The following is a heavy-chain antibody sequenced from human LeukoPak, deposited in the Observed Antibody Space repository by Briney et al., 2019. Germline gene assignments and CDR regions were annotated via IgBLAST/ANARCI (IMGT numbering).Heavy chain of an antibody. CDR1: GYSFTTYW. Sequence: GEPLKISCKRPGYSFTTYWIGGAPQLPGKGLEWMGIFYPGDSDTRYSPSFQGKVTISAEKSISTAFLQWSSLKASENAMYYCARSSDCSSTSCYFDYWGQGTLVTVSS. CDR2: FYPGDSDT. V-gene: IGHV5-51*01. CDR3: ARSSDCSSTSCYFDY. D-gene: IGHD2-2*01. J-gene: IGHJ4*02.